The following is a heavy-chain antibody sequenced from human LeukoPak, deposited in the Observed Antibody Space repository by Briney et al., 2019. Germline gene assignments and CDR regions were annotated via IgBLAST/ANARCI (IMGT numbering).Heavy chain of an antibody. D-gene: IGHD6-19*01. CDR2: IKLDGSEE. V-gene: IGHV3-7*04. Sequence: PGGSLRLSCAASGFISNNDWMSWSRQAPGKGLEWVANIKLDGSEEYYVDSVKGRFTISRDNAKNSLYLQMNSLRAEDTALYYCVWGSGWVFVSWGQGTLVTVSS. CDR3: VWGSGWVFVS. CDR1: GFISNNDW. J-gene: IGHJ4*02.